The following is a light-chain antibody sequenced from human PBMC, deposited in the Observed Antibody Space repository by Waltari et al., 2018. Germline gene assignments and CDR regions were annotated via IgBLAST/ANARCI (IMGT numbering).Light chain of an antibody. CDR2: GAS. CDR3: QHYVRLPAT. J-gene: IGKJ1*01. CDR1: QYISRS. Sequence: IVLTQSPGTLSLSPGERATLSCRASQYISRSLAWYQQKPGQVPKLLIYGASTRATGIPDRFTGSGSGTDFSLTISSLGPEDFAIYFCQHYVRLPATFGQGTKVEIK. V-gene: IGKV3-20*01.